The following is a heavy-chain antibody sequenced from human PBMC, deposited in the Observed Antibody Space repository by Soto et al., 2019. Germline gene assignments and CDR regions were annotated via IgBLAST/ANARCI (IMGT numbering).Heavy chain of an antibody. CDR2: IYYSGST. V-gene: IGHV4-59*01. CDR3: ARDLWGYCGTDCYPLDV. D-gene: IGHD2-21*02. J-gene: IGHJ6*02. CDR1: GGSISSYY. Sequence: SETLSLTCTVTGGSISSYYWSWFRQPPGKGLEWIGYIYYSGSTNYNPALKSRVTISVDTSKNQFSLKLSSVTAADTAVYYCARDLWGYCGTDCYPLDVWGQGTTVTVS.